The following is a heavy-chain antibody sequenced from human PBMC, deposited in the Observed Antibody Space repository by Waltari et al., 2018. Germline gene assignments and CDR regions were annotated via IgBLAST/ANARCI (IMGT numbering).Heavy chain of an antibody. CDR1: GFTFSSYS. Sequence: EVQLVESGGGLVKPGGSLRLSCAASGFTFSSYSMNWVRKAPGKGLGWVSAISSRSSYIYYADSVKGRFTISRDNAKNSLYLQMNSLRAEDTAVYYCARDSSWYDYWGQGALVTVSS. D-gene: IGHD6-13*01. V-gene: IGHV3-21*01. CDR3: ARDSSWYDY. CDR2: ISSRSSYI. J-gene: IGHJ4*02.